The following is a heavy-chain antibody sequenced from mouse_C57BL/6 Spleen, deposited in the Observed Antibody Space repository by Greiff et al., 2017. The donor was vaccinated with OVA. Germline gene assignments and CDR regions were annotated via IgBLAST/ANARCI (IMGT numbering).Heavy chain of an antibody. J-gene: IGHJ1*03. CDR3: AIRYYSNLGWYFDV. V-gene: IGHV1-50*01. Sequence: VQLQQPGAELVKPGASVKLSCKASGYTFTSYWVQWVKQRPGQGLEGIGEIDPSDSYTNYNQKFKGKATLTVDTSSSTAYMQLSSLTSEDSAVYYCAIRYYSNLGWYFDVWGTGTTVTVSS. CDR1: GYTFTSYW. CDR2: IDPSDSYT. D-gene: IGHD2-5*01.